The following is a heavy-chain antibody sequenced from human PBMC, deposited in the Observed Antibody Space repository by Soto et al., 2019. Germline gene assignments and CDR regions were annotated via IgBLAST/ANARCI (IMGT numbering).Heavy chain of an antibody. Sequence: QVQLQESGPGVVKPSETLSLTCTVTGGSISSYYCXXXXXXXRKGLEWIGYIYNTDIGSTNYNPALKSRVTISRDMSKNQSSLTLSSVTAADTAVYSCARRSHLDDWGQGALVTVSS. J-gene: IGHJ4*02. CDR2: IYNTDIGST. CDR1: GGSISSYY. V-gene: IGHV4-59*01. CDR3: ARRSHLDD.